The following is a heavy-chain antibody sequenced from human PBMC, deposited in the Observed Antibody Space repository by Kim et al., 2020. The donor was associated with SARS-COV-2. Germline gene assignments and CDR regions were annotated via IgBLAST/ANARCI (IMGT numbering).Heavy chain of an antibody. CDR3: AKTEGYCSGGSCYPGPYW. CDR2: IYSGGSMT. D-gene: IGHD2-15*01. J-gene: IGHJ2*01. V-gene: IGHV3-23*03. CDR1: GFTFSSYA. Sequence: GESLRLSCAASGFTFSSYAMTWVRQAPGKGLEWGSIIYSGGSMTNYADPVKGRISISRDKSKNTLYLQMNSLRAEDTALYYCAKTEGYCSGGSCYPGPYW.